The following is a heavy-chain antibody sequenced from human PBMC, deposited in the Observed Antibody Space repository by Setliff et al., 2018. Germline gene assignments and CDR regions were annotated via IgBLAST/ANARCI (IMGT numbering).Heavy chain of an antibody. CDR2: IDYSGST. Sequence: ETLSLTCTVSDVSISGYYWSWIRQPPGKGLEWIGYIDYSGSTNYNPSLKSRVTISLDTSKNQFSLQLSSVTAADTAVYYCARDGLGAFSLRSMDVWGKGTTVTVSS. V-gene: IGHV4-59*01. CDR1: DVSISGYY. CDR3: ARDGLGAFSLRSMDV. D-gene: IGHD3-3*02. J-gene: IGHJ6*04.